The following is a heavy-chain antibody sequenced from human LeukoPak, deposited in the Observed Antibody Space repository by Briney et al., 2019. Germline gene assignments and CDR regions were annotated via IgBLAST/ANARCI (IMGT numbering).Heavy chain of an antibody. CDR1: GGSISSSY. V-gene: IGHV4-59*12. CDR3: AREVVAAATAFDP. J-gene: IGHJ5*02. D-gene: IGHD2-15*01. CDR2: IYYSGST. Sequence: SETLSLTCTVSGGSISSSYWSWIRQPPGKGLEWIGYIYYSGSTNYNPSLKSRVTISVDTSKNQFSLKLSSVTAADTAVYYCAREVVAAATAFDPWGQGTLVTVSS.